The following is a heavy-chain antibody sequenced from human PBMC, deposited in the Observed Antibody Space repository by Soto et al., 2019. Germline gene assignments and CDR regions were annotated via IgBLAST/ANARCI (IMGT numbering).Heavy chain of an antibody. CDR2: IIPIFGTA. Sequence: QVQLVQSGAEVKKPGSSVKVSCKASGGTFSSYAISWVRQAPGQGLEWMGGIIPIFGTANYAQKFQGRVTITADESTSTAYMERSSLRSEDTAVYYCASAYDSSGYYYLYLGMDVWGQGTTVTVSS. J-gene: IGHJ6*02. CDR1: GGTFSSYA. CDR3: ASAYDSSGYYYLYLGMDV. V-gene: IGHV1-69*01. D-gene: IGHD3-22*01.